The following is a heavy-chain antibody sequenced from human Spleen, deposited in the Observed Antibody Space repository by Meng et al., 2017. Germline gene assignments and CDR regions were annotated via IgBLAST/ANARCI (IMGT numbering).Heavy chain of an antibody. D-gene: IGHD4-17*01. J-gene: IGHJ4*02. CDR3: ARVTTVTDIYFDY. Sequence: VQLQASGPVLVKPSQTPSLTCTVSGGSISSGGYYWSWIRQHTGKGLEWIGYIYYSGSTYYNPSLKSLVTISVDTSKNQFSLKLSSVTAADTAVYYCARVTTVTDIYFDYWGQGTLVTVSS. CDR1: GGSISSGGYY. CDR2: IYYSGST. V-gene: IGHV4-31*01.